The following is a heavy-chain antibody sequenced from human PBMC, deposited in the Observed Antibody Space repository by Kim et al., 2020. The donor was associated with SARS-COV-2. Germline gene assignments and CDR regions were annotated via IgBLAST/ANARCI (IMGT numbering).Heavy chain of an antibody. V-gene: IGHV4-39*01. J-gene: IGHJ4*02. Sequence: NPTLKRRGTITVDTSKNQFSLKLSSVTAADTAVYFCARGRGYSYGIPFDFWGQGTLLTVSS. CDR3: ARGRGYSYGIPFDF. D-gene: IGHD5-18*01.